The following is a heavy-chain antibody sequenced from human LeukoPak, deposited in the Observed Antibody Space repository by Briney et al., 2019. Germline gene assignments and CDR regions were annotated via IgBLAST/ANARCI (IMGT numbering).Heavy chain of an antibody. Sequence: SETLSLTCTVSGGSISSYYWSWIRQPAGKGLEWIGRIYTSGSTYYNPSLKSRVTISVDTSKNQFSLKLSSVTAADTAVYYCARNNYDILTGRLYFQHWGQGTLVTVSS. J-gene: IGHJ1*01. V-gene: IGHV4-4*07. CDR1: GGSISSYY. CDR3: ARNNYDILTGRLYFQH. CDR2: IYTSGST. D-gene: IGHD3-9*01.